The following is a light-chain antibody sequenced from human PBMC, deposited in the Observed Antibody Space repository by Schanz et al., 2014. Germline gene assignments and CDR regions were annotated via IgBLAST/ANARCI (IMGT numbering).Light chain of an antibody. J-gene: IGKJ5*01. CDR1: QTVLHSSNTRNY. CDR2: WAS. Sequence: DIVVTQSPDSLSVSLGERATINCKSSQTVLHSSNTRNYLAWYQQKPGQPPKLLIYWASTRQSGVPDRFSGSGSGTEFTLAISSLQAEDVAVYYCQQYYTTPTITFGQGTRLEIK. CDR3: QQYYTTPTIT. V-gene: IGKV4-1*01.